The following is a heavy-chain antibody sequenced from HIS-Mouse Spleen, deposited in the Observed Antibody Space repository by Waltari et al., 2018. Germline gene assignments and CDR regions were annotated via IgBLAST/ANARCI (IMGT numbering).Heavy chain of an antibody. CDR1: CGSLSSGDSY. Sequence: QVQLQESGPGLVKPSQTLSLTCTVPCGSLSSGDSYWSWIRQPPGRGLEGTGYIYYRRRTYYNPSLKSRGTRSVDTSKNQFSLKLSSVTAADTAVYYCASSRPGEEDWFDPGAREPWSPSPQ. CDR3: ASSRPGEEDWFDP. J-gene: IGHJ5*02. V-gene: IGHV4-30-4*01. CDR2: IYYRRRT. D-gene: IGHD7-27*01.